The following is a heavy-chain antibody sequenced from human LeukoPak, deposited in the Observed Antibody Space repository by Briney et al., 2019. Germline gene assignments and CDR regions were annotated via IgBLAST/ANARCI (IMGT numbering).Heavy chain of an antibody. D-gene: IGHD3-3*01. CDR3: SREGDDFWSGVPYYFDY. J-gene: IGHJ4*01. V-gene: IGHV3-30*02. CDR2: IRYDGSNK. Sequence: PGGSLRLSCAASGFTFSSYGMHWVRQAPGKGLEWVAFIRYDGSNKYYADSVKGRFTISRDNSKNTLYLQMNSLRAEDTPLYYFSREGDDFWSGVPYYFDYWGQGTLVTVSS. CDR1: GFTFSSYG.